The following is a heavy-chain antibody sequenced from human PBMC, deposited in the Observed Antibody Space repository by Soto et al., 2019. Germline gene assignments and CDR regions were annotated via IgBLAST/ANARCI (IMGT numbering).Heavy chain of an antibody. CDR3: TRTILQWFGESD. CDR2: IKSETDGATT. Sequence: VQLVESGGGLVKPGGSLRLSCTASGFTFTNAWMSWVRQSPGKGREWVGRIKSETDGATTDYAAPVKGRFTISRADSTNTLYLHMNSLKTEDTAVYYCTRTILQWFGESDWGQGTLVTVSS. D-gene: IGHD3-10*01. CDR1: GFTFTNAW. J-gene: IGHJ4*02. V-gene: IGHV3-15*01.